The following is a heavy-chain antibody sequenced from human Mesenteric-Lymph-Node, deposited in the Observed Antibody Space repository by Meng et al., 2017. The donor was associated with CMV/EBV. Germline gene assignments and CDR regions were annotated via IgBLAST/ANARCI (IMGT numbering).Heavy chain of an antibody. J-gene: IGHJ4*02. CDR1: AFTFSSFG. CDR3: AKEWAPHEHFDY. CDR2: IRYDGSDK. D-gene: IGHD2-21*01. V-gene: IGHV3-30*02. Sequence: GESLKISCGASAFTFSSFGMHWVRQAPGKGLEWVAFIRYDGSDKYYADSVKGRFTISRDNSKNTLYLQMNSLRAEDTAVYYCAKEWAPHEHFDYWGQGTLVTVSS.